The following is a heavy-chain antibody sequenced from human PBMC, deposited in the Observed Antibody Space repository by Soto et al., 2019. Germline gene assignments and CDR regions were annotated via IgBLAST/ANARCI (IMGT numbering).Heavy chain of an antibody. CDR1: GGTFSGYG. Sequence: QVQLVQSGAEVKKPGSSVKVSCKASGGTFSGYGISWVRQTPGQGLEWMGGIIPIFGTAKYAQKFQGRVTITADESTNSAYMELSCLRSEDTVVYFCATGGTVEDVWGQGTTVTVSS. D-gene: IGHD3-16*01. J-gene: IGHJ6*02. CDR3: ATGGTVEDV. CDR2: IIPIFGTA. V-gene: IGHV1-69*01.